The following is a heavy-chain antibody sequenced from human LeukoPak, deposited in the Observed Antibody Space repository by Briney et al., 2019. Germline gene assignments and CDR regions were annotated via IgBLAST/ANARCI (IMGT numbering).Heavy chain of an antibody. CDR2: IWYDGSNK. V-gene: IGHV3-33*01. D-gene: IGHD2/OR15-2a*01. J-gene: IGHJ4*02. CDR1: GFTFSNYG. CDR3: AREGPRGNSQFDY. Sequence: GRSLRLSCAASGFTFSNYGMHWVRQAPGKGLEWVALIWYDGSNKYYADSVKGRLTISRDNSKNTLYLQMNSLRAEDTAVYYCAREGPRGNSQFDYWGQGTLVTVSS.